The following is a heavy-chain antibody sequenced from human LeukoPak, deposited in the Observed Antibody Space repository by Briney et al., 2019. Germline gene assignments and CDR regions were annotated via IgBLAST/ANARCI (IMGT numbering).Heavy chain of an antibody. J-gene: IGHJ4*02. CDR1: GFSFSSYE. V-gene: IGHV3-48*03. D-gene: IGHD3-10*01. CDR2: ISASGTTI. Sequence: SGGSLRLSCAASGFSFSSYEMNWVRQAPGKGLEWVSYISASGTTIYYADSVKGRFTISRDNAKNSLYLQMNSLRAEDTAVYYCARQWFGVDYWGQGTLVTVSS. CDR3: ARQWFGVDY.